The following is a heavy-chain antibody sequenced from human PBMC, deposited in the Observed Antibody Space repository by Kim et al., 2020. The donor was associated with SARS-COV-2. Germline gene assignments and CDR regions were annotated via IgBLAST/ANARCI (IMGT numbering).Heavy chain of an antibody. V-gene: IGHV3-23*01. J-gene: IGHJ6*02. D-gene: IGHD6-19*01. CDR1: GFTFSSYA. CDR3: AKAQIAVAGTGAYYYYSMDV. Sequence: GGSLRLSCAASGFTFSSYAMSWVRQAPGKGLEWVSAISGSGGSTYYADSVKGRFTISRDNSKNTLYLQMNSLRAEDTAVYYCAKAQIAVAGTGAYYYYSMDVWGQGTTVTVSS. CDR2: ISGSGGST.